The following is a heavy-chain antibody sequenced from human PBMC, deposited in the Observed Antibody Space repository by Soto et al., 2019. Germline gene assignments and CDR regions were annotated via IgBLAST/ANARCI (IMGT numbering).Heavy chain of an antibody. J-gene: IGHJ6*02. CDR3: ARSRSAMADGMDV. V-gene: IGHV3-23*01. D-gene: IGHD5-18*01. Sequence: PGGSLRLSCEVSGVNFRGYAISWVRQAPGKGLEWVSGIRVGPGITYYADSVKGRFTISTDISRKTVYLQMNNLGGEDTALYFCARSRSAMADGMDVWGQGTTVTVSS. CDR2: IRVGPGIT. CDR1: GVNFRGYA.